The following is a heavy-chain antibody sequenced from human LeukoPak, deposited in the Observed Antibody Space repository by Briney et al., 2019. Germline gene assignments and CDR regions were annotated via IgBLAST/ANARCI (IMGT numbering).Heavy chain of an antibody. CDR1: GFTFSDYY. CDR2: ISSSGSTI. D-gene: IGHD4/OR15-4a*01. V-gene: IGHV3-11*01. CDR3: ARDLTTYLHFDY. Sequence: PGGSLRFSCAASGFTFSDYYKNWIRQAPGKGLEWVSYISSSGSTIYYADSVKGRFTISRDNAKNSLYLQMNGLRAEDTAVYYCARDLTTYLHFDYWGQGTLVTVSS. J-gene: IGHJ4*02.